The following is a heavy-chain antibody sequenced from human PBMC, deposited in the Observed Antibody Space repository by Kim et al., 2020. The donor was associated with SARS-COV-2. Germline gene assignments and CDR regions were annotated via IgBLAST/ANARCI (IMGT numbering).Heavy chain of an antibody. D-gene: IGHD6-19*01. V-gene: IGHV1-18*01. J-gene: IGHJ6*02. CDR3: ARFAAVAGKYYYYYYGMDV. CDR1: GYTFTSYG. Sequence: ASVKVSCKASGYTFTSYGISWVRQAPGQGLEWMGWISAYNGNTNYAQKLQGRVTMTTDTSTSTAYMELRSLRSDDTAVYYCARFAAVAGKYYYYYYGMDVWGQGTTVTVSS. CDR2: ISAYNGNT.